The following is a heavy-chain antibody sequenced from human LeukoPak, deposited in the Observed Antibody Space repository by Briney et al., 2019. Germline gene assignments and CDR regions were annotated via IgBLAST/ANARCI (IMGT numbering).Heavy chain of an antibody. CDR3: ARYIAGTRYFDS. CDR1: GYSISSGYY. V-gene: IGHV4-38-2*01. Sequence: SETLSLTCAVSGYSISSGYYWGWIRQPPGKGLEWIVSMYHSGSTYSNPSLKSRVTISVDTSKNQFSLKLSSVTAADTAIYYRARYIAGTRYFDSWGQGTLVTVSS. CDR2: MYHSGST. J-gene: IGHJ4*02. D-gene: IGHD6-13*01.